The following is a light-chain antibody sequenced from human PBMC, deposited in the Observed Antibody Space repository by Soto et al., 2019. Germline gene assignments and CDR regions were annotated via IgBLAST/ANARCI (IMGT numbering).Light chain of an antibody. CDR3: SSYSSSSTPHA. CDR2: DVS. V-gene: IGLV2-14*01. CDR1: SSDIGSHNY. Sequence: QSVLTQPASVSGSPGQSITISCTGTSSDIGSHNYVSWYQQHPGKAPKLMIYDVSNRPSGVSNRFSGSKSGNTASLTISGLQAEDEADYYCSSYSSSSTPHAFGTGTKVTGL. J-gene: IGLJ1*01.